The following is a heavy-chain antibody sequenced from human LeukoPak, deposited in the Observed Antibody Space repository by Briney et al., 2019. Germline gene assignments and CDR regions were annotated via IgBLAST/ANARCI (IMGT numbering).Heavy chain of an antibody. D-gene: IGHD6-19*01. CDR1: GFTFSSYG. Sequence: GGSLRLSCAASGFTFSSYGMHWVRQAPGKGLEWVTVISYDGSNKNYADSVKGRFTISRDNSKNTLYLQMNSLRAEDTAVYYCAKSGSGWNRADHFDYWGQGTLVTVSS. CDR2: ISYDGSNK. V-gene: IGHV3-30*18. CDR3: AKSGSGWNRADHFDY. J-gene: IGHJ4*02.